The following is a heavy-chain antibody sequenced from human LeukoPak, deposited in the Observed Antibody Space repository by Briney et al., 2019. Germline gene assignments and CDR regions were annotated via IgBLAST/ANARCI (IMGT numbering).Heavy chain of an antibody. D-gene: IGHD6-19*01. CDR3: ARGAEGIAVDTHAFDI. CDR1: GGSISSGSYY. J-gene: IGHJ3*02. CDR2: IYTSGST. V-gene: IGHV4-61*02. Sequence: SQTLSLTCTVSGGSISSGSYYWSWIRQPAGKGLEWIGRIYTSGSTNYNPSLKSRVTISVDTSKNQFSLKLSSVTAADTAVYYCARGAEGIAVDTHAFDIWGQGTMVTVSS.